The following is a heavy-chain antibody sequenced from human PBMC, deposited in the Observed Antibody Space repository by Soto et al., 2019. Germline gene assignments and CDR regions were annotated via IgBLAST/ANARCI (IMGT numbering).Heavy chain of an antibody. CDR2: IYPGDSDT. CDR1: GYTFTDYW. V-gene: IGHV5-51*01. Sequence: GESLKISCKASGYTFTDYWVGWVRQQPGKGLGWMGIIYPGDSDTRYSPSFQGHVTITVDKSTSTAYLQWNTLKAKDTAMYYCSRLIINFRLSYSAMDVWGQWSELTFSS. J-gene: IGHJ6*02. D-gene: IGHD3-16*02. CDR3: SRLIINFRLSYSAMDV.